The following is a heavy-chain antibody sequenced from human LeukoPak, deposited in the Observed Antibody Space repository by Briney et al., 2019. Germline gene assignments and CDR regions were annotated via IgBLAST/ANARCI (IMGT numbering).Heavy chain of an antibody. CDR1: GFTFSRYS. D-gene: IGHD2-15*01. CDR3: ARDRYCSF. J-gene: IGHJ6*04. CDR2: ISTSSSYI. V-gene: IGHV3-21*01. Sequence: KTGGSLRLSCAASGFTFSRYSMNWVRQAPGKGLEWVSSISTSSSYIYYVNSVKGRFTISRDNAKNSLYLQMNSLRAEDTAVYFCARDRYCSFWGKGTTVTVSS.